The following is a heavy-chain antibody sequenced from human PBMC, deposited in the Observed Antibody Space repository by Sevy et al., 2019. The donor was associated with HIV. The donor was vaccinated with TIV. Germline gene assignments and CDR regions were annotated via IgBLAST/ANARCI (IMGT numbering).Heavy chain of an antibody. CDR3: VKGDYDSSGYYYYFDS. Sequence: GGSLRLSCAASGFTFDDYAMHWVRQAPGKGLEWVSGISWNSDSLGYADSVKGRLTISRDSAKNSLYLQMNSLRAEDTALFYCVKGDYDSSGYYYYFDSWGQGTLVTVSS. V-gene: IGHV3-9*01. D-gene: IGHD3-22*01. J-gene: IGHJ4*02. CDR2: ISWNSDSL. CDR1: GFTFDDYA.